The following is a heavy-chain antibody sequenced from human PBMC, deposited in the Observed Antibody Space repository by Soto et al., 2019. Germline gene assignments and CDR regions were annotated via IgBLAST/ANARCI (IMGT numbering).Heavy chain of an antibody. CDR1: GGSISSYY. CDR3: ARDRSYDDSSGYYLGGFAY. Sequence: SETLSLTCTVSGGSISSYYWSWIRQPPGKGLEWIGYIYYSGSTNYNPSLKSRVTISVDTSKNQFSLKLSSVTAADTAVYYCARDRSYDDSSGYYLGGFAYWGQGTLVTVSS. J-gene: IGHJ4*02. V-gene: IGHV4-59*01. CDR2: IYYSGST. D-gene: IGHD3-22*01.